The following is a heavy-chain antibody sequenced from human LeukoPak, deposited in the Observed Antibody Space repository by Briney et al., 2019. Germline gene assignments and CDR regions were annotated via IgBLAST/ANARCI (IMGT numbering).Heavy chain of an antibody. V-gene: IGHV4-39*01. Sequence: SETLSLTCTVSGGSISSSSYYWGWIRRPPGEGLEWIGSIYYSGSTDYNPSLKSRVTISIDTSKNQFSLNLSSVTAADTAVYYCARQNFGVIKPFDYWGQGTLVTVSS. J-gene: IGHJ4*02. CDR3: ARQNFGVIKPFDY. CDR2: IYYSGST. D-gene: IGHD3-3*01. CDR1: GGSISSSSYY.